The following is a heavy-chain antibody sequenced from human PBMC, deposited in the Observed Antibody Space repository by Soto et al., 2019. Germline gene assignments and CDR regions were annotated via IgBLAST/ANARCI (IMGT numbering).Heavy chain of an antibody. Sequence: SETLSLTCAVSGGSFTDYYWIWIWQPPGKGLEWIGEINHSGSTNSNQNLKSRVTISVATSTNQFSMILSSVTAAATAVSDCAREVALAFDGDYNYGGQETLVTASS. CDR1: GGSFTDYY. CDR2: INHSGST. CDR3: AREVALAFDGDYNY. D-gene: IGHD4-17*01. J-gene: IGHJ4*02. V-gene: IGHV4-34*01.